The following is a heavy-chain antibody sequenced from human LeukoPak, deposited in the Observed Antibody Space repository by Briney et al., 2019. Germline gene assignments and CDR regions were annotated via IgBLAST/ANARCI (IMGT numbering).Heavy chain of an antibody. D-gene: IGHD3-22*01. CDR1: GGSISSSSYY. CDR2: IYYSGST. J-gene: IGHJ4*02. CDR3: ARDYYDSSGYRYFDS. V-gene: IGHV4-39*07. Sequence: PSETLSLTCTVSGGSISSSSYYWGWIRQPPGKGLEWIGSIYYSGSTYYNPSLKSRVTISMDTSKNQFSLKLSSVTAADTAVYYCARDYYDSSGYRYFDSWGQGTLVTVSS.